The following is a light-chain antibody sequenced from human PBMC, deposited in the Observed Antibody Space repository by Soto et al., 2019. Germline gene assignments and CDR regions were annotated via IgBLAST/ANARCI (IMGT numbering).Light chain of an antibody. CDR1: QSVSSY. Sequence: EIVLTQSPGTLSLSPGERATLPCRASQSVSSYLAWYQQKRGQAPRLLIYSASTRATGIPARFSGSGSGTEFILTISSLQSEDFAVYYCQQYSKWPLTFGGGTKVDI. CDR3: QQYSKWPLT. CDR2: SAS. J-gene: IGKJ4*01. V-gene: IGKV3-15*01.